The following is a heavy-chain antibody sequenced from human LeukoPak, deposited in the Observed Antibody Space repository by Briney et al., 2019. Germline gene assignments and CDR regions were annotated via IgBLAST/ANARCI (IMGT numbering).Heavy chain of an antibody. J-gene: IGHJ6*03. Sequence: SETLSLTCTVSGGSISSYFWSWIRQPPGKGLVWIGYVDHTGSTNFNPSLNGRVSISRDTSKNLFSLRLRSVTAADTAVYFCARGRVSSSTWYSTYYYYFYMDVWGKGTTVTVSS. V-gene: IGHV4-59*01. D-gene: IGHD1-1*01. CDR1: GGSISSYF. CDR3: ARGRVSSSTWYSTYYYYFYMDV. CDR2: VDHTGST.